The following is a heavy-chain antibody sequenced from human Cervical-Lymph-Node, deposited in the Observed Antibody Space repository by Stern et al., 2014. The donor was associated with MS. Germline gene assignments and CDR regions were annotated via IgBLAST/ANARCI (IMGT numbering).Heavy chain of an antibody. D-gene: IGHD1-26*01. J-gene: IGHJ5*01. CDR2: IKSSGSN. V-gene: IGHV4-4*08. CDR3: ARGGINWIDS. CDR1: GGSISSFS. Sequence: QVQLVESGPGLVKPSETLSLTRTVSGGSISSFSWTWIRQPPGKGLEWIGYIKSSGSNNYNPSLKTRVTMSLDTSKKQFSLNLSSVTAEDTAVYFCARGGINWIDSWGQGTLVTVSS.